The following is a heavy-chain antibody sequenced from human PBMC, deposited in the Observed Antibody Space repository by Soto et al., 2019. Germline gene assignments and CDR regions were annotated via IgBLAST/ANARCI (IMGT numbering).Heavy chain of an antibody. V-gene: IGHV3-48*02. J-gene: IGHJ6*02. CDR2: ISSSSSTI. Sequence: GGSLRLSCAASGFTFSSYSMNWVRQAPGKGLEWVSYISSSSSTIYYADSVKGRFTISRDNAKNSLYLQMNSLRDEDTAVYYCARIGADYGDYAEKIYYYYYGMDVWGQGTTVTVSS. D-gene: IGHD4-17*01. CDR1: GFTFSSYS. CDR3: ARIGADYGDYAEKIYYYYYGMDV.